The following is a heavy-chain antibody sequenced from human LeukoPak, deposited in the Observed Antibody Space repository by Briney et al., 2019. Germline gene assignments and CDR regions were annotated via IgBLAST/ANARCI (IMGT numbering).Heavy chain of an antibody. D-gene: IGHD5-24*01. V-gene: IGHV3-74*03. J-gene: IGHJ6*02. CDR1: GFTFSRYW. CDR2: ISPDGSTT. CDR3: ARGALRWLQLDYYYGMDV. Sequence: LPGGSLRLSCAASGFTFSRYWMHWVRQAPGKGLMWVSRISPDGSTTLYADSVKGRFTISRDNSKNTLYLQMNSLRAEDTAVYYCARGALRWLQLDYYYGMDVWGQGTTVTVSS.